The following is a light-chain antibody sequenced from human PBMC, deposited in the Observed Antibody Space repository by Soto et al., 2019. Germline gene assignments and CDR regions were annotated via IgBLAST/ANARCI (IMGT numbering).Light chain of an antibody. Sequence: QSVLTQPASVSGSPGQSVTISCTGTLSDVGGQTFVSWYRQDPGKAPQLIIYDVTQRPSGVPKRFSGSWSGSTASLTVSGLQAEDESFYYCSSYTGTSVIFGGGTQLTVL. J-gene: IGLJ7*01. CDR3: SSYTGTSVI. CDR1: LSDVGGQTF. V-gene: IGLV2-8*01. CDR2: DVT.